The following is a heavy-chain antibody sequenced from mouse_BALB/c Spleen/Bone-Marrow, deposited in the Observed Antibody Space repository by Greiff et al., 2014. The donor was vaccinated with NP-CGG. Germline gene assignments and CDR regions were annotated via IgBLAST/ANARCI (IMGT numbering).Heavy chain of an antibody. CDR3: ARPYYRYLYFDY. V-gene: IGHV4-1*02. D-gene: IGHD2-14*01. CDR2: INPDSSTI. Sequence: EVNVVESGGGLVQPGRSLKLSCAASGFDFSRYWMNWVRQAPGKGLEWIGEINPDSSTINYTPSLKDKFIISRDNAKNTLYLQMSKVRSEDTALYYCARPYYRYLYFDYWGQGTTLTVSS. CDR1: GFDFSRYW. J-gene: IGHJ2*01.